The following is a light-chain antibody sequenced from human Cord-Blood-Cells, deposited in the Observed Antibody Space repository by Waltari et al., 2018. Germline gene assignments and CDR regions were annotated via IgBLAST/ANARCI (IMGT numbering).Light chain of an antibody. CDR2: DVS. Sequence: QSALTQPASVSGSPGQSITISCTGTSSDVGGYNYVSWYQQHPGKAPKLMMYDVSKRPSGVSTRFYGSKSGNTASLTISGLQAEDEADYYCSSYTSSSTVVFGGGTKLTVL. J-gene: IGLJ2*01. CDR3: SSYTSSSTVV. CDR1: SSDVGGYNY. V-gene: IGLV2-14*01.